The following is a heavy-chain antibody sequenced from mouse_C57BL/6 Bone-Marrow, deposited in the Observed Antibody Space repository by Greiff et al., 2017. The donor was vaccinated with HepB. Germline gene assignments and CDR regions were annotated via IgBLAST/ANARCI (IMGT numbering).Heavy chain of an antibody. CDR1: GFTFSNYW. CDR3: LVYGSSYVAY. V-gene: IGHV6-3*01. Sequence: EVKLEESGGGLVQPGGSMKLSCVASGFTFSNYWMNWVRQSPEKGLEWVAQIRLKSDNYATHYAESVKGRFTISRDDSKSSVYLQMNNLRAEDTGIYYCLVYGSSYVAYWGQGTLVTVSA. D-gene: IGHD1-1*01. CDR2: IRLKSDNYAT. J-gene: IGHJ3*01.